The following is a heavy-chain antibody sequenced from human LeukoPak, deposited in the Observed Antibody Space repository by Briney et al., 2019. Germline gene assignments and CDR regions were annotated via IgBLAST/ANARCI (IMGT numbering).Heavy chain of an antibody. J-gene: IGHJ3*02. CDR1: GFTFGDYA. D-gene: IGHD6-13*01. Sequence: PGGSLRLSCTASGFTFGDYAMSWVRQAPGKGLEWVSVIYSGGSTYYADSVKGRFTISRDNSKNTLYLQMNSLRAEDTAVYYCARDLYSSRTNDAFVIWGQGTMVTVSS. CDR2: IYSGGST. V-gene: IGHV3-66*01. CDR3: ARDLYSSRTNDAFVI.